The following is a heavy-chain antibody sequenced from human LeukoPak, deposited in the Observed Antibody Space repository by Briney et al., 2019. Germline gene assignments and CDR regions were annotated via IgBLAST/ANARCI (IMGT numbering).Heavy chain of an antibody. D-gene: IGHD2-8*01. Sequence: ASVKVSCKASGYTFTGYYMHWVRQAPGQGLEWMGWINPNSGGTNYPQKFQGRVAMTRDTSTSTAYMELSRLRSDDTAVYYCARDPNSRLSVWYFDYWGQGTLVTVSS. V-gene: IGHV1-2*02. CDR1: GYTFTGYY. CDR3: ARDPNSRLSVWYFDY. CDR2: INPNSGGT. J-gene: IGHJ4*02.